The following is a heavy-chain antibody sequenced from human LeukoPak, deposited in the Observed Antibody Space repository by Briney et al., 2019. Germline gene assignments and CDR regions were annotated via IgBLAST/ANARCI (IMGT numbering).Heavy chain of an antibody. J-gene: IGHJ4*02. CDR3: ARGRYVDTADDY. CDR1: GGSISSYY. V-gene: IGHV4-59*01. CDR2: IYYSGST. D-gene: IGHD5-18*01. Sequence: SETLSLTCTVSGGSISSYYWSWIRQPPGQGLEWIGYIYYSGSTNYNPSLKSRVTISVDTSKNQFPLKLSSVTAADTAVYYCARGRYVDTADDYWGQGTLVTVSS.